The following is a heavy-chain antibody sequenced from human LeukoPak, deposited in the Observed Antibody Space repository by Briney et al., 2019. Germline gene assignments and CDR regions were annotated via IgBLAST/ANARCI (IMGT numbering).Heavy chain of an antibody. D-gene: IGHD3-9*01. CDR1: GYTFTSYY. J-gene: IGHJ4*02. Sequence: GASVKVSCKASGYTFTSYYMHWVRQAPGKGLEWMGGFDPEDGETIYAQKFQGRVTMTEDTSTDTAYMELSSLRSEDAAVYYCATDILTGYSDYWGQGTLVTVSS. V-gene: IGHV1-24*01. CDR2: FDPEDGET. CDR3: ATDILTGYSDY.